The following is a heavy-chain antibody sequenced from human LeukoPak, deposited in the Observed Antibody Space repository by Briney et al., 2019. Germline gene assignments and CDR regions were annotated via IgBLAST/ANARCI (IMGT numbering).Heavy chain of an antibody. CDR2: LSGSGGIT. V-gene: IGHV3-23*01. CDR3: AKGGRYSEMYYFDY. D-gene: IGHD5-24*01. J-gene: IGHJ4*02. Sequence: GGSLRLSCAASGVTFSSYAMSWVRQAPGKGLEWVSALSGSGGITYYAASVKGRFTISRDNSKNTLYLQLNSLRAEDTALYYCAKGGRYSEMYYFDYWGQGTLVTVSS. CDR1: GVTFSSYA.